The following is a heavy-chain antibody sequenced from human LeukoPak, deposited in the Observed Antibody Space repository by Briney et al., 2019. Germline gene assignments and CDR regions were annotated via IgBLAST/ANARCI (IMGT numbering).Heavy chain of an antibody. Sequence: PSETLSLTCAVYGGSFRGYYWSWIRQPPGKGLEWMGEINHSGSTNYNPSLKSRVTISVDTSKNQFSLKLSSVTAADTAVYYCARAHYSSSSAYFDYWGQGTLVTVSS. J-gene: IGHJ4*02. CDR2: INHSGST. CDR1: GGSFRGYY. V-gene: IGHV4-34*01. CDR3: ARAHYSSSSAYFDY. D-gene: IGHD6-6*01.